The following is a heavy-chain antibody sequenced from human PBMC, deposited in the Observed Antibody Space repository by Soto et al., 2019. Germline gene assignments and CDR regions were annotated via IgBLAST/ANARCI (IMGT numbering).Heavy chain of an antibody. Sequence: SETLSLTCTVSGGSISSYYWSWIRQPPGKGLEWIGYIYYSGSTNYNPSLKSRVTISVDTSKNQFSLKLSSVTAADTAVYYCARAAYSSSWYRWFDPWGQGTLVTVPS. CDR2: IYYSGST. D-gene: IGHD6-13*01. CDR3: ARAAYSSSWYRWFDP. V-gene: IGHV4-59*01. J-gene: IGHJ5*02. CDR1: GGSISSYY.